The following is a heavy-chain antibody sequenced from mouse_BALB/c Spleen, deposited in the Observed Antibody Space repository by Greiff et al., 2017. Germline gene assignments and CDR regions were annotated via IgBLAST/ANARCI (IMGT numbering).Heavy chain of an antibody. CDR1: GFSLTSYD. D-gene: IGHD1-1*02. CDR2: IWTGGGT. Sequence: VQLVESGPGLVAPSQSLSITCTVSGFSLTSYDISWIRQPPGKGLEWLGVIWTGGGTNYNSAFMSRLSISKDNSKSQVFLKMNSLQTDDTAIYYCVRDGGSAWFAYWGQGTLVTVSA. J-gene: IGHJ3*01. CDR3: VRDGGSAWFAY. V-gene: IGHV2-9-2*01.